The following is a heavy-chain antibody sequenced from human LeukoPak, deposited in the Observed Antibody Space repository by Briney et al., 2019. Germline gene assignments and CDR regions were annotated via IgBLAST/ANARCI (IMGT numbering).Heavy chain of an antibody. Sequence: GGSLRLSCAASGFTFSSYWMHWVRQAPGKGLVWVSRINSDGSSTSYADSVKGRFTISRDNSKNTLYLQMNSLRAEDTAVYYCAKDLTGDLDAFDIWGQGTMVTVSS. J-gene: IGHJ3*02. V-gene: IGHV3-74*01. CDR1: GFTFSSYW. D-gene: IGHD7-27*01. CDR3: AKDLTGDLDAFDI. CDR2: INSDGSST.